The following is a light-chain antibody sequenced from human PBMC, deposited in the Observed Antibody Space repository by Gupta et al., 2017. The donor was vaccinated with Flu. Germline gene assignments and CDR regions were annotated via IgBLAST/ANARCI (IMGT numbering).Light chain of an antibody. Sequence: SVLTQPASVSGSPGQSITISCTATNSDIDFYDLVSWYQHHPGKAPKLIIYEGTKRPSGIPNRFSGSTSGTTASLTISGLQAEDEADYHCCSYASGSLYVFGSGTKVTVL. CDR2: EGT. J-gene: IGLJ1*01. CDR1: NSDIDFYDL. CDR3: CSYASGSLYV. V-gene: IGLV2-23*01.